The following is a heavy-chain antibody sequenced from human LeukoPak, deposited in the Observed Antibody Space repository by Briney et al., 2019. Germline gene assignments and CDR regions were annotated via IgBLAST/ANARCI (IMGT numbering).Heavy chain of an antibody. CDR3: AKTSGPSLTYGDS. J-gene: IGHJ4*02. CDR2: ISGSGGST. V-gene: IGHV3-23*01. D-gene: IGHD1-26*01. Sequence: PGGSLRLSCAASGFTFSCYGMNWVRQAPLKGLEWVSGISGSGGSTYYADSVKGRFTIFRDNSRNTVYLQMNSLRVEDTALYYCAKTSGPSLTYGDSWGQGTLVTVSS. CDR1: GFTFSCYG.